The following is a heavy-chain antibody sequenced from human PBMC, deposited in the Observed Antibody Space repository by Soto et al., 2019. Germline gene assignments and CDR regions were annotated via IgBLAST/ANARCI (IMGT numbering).Heavy chain of an antibody. V-gene: IGHV3-30-3*01. J-gene: IGHJ6*02. Sequence: QVQLVESGGGVVQPGRSLRLSCAASGFTFSSYAMHWVRQAPGKGLEWVAVISYDGSNKYYADSVKGRFTISRDNSKNTLYLQMNSLRAEDTAVYYCARDRKLEWLVTNYYYGMDVWGQGTTVTVSS. CDR3: ARDRKLEWLVTNYYYGMDV. CDR1: GFTFSSYA. D-gene: IGHD6-19*01. CDR2: ISYDGSNK.